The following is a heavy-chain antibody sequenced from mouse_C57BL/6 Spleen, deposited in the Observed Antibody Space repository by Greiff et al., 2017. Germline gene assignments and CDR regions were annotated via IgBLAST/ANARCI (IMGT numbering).Heavy chain of an antibody. Sequence: VQLQQSGAELAKPGASVKLSCKASGYTFTSYWMHWVNQRPGQGLEWIGYINPSSGYTKYNQKFKDKATLTADKSSSTAYMPLSSLTYEDSAGYYCASVYYLLIDYWGQGTSVTVSS. J-gene: IGHJ4*01. V-gene: IGHV1-7*01. D-gene: IGHD1-1*01. CDR2: INPSSGYT. CDR1: GYTFTSYW. CDR3: ASVYYLLIDY.